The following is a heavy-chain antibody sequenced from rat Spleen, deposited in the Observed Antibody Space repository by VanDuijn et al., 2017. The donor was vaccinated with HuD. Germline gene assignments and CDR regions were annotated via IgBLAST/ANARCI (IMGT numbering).Heavy chain of an antibody. CDR2: ITNGGGNT. CDR1: GFTFDDFY. V-gene: IGHV5-25*01. CDR3: TRVNYYYSSFFPY. J-gene: IGHJ3*01. Sequence: EVQLAESGGGLVQPGRSLKLSCAASGFTFDDFYMAWIRQAPTKGLEWVASITNGGGNTHYPDSVKGRFTISRDNAKSTLYLQMNSLRSEDTATYYCTRVNYYYSSFFPYWGQGTLVTVSS. D-gene: IGHD1-2*01.